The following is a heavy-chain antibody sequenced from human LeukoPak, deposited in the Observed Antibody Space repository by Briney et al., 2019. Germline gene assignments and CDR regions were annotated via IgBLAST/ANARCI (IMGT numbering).Heavy chain of an antibody. Sequence: SETLSLTCTVSGGSISSYYWSWIRQPAGKGLEWIGHIYTSGSTYYNPSLKSRVTISVDTSKNQFSLKLSSVTAADTAVYYCASSRRYDFWSGYGFGYWGQGTLVTVSS. CDR1: GGSISSYY. J-gene: IGHJ4*02. CDR2: IYTSGST. D-gene: IGHD3-3*01. V-gene: IGHV4-4*08. CDR3: ASSRRYDFWSGYGFGY.